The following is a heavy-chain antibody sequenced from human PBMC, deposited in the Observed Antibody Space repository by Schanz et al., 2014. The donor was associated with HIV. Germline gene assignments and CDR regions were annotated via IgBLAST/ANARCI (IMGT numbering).Heavy chain of an antibody. V-gene: IGHV3-23*04. Sequence: EVQLVESGGGLVQPGGSLRLPCVVSGFTFSSYAMGWVRQAPGKGLEWVSSISGTGGSTYYADSVKGRFTISRDNSKNTLYLQMNSLRPEDTAVYYCSTDIAVAGRGGMDLWGQGTTVTVSS. CDR1: GFTFSSYA. J-gene: IGHJ6*02. CDR3: STDIAVAGRGGMDL. D-gene: IGHD6-19*01. CDR2: ISGTGGST.